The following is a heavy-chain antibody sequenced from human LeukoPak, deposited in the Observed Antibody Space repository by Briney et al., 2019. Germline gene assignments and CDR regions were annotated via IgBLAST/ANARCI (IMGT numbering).Heavy chain of an antibody. V-gene: IGHV3-21*01. Sequence: ETLSLTCTVSGYSISSGYYWGWVRQAPGKGLEWVSSISSSSSYIYYADSVKGRFTISRDNAKNSLYLQMNSLRAEDTAVYYCARDLRYCSSTSCYSLYYYYMDVWGKGTTVTVSS. D-gene: IGHD2-2*01. CDR3: ARDLRYCSSTSCYSLYYYYMDV. CDR1: GYSISSGYY. CDR2: ISSSSSYI. J-gene: IGHJ6*03.